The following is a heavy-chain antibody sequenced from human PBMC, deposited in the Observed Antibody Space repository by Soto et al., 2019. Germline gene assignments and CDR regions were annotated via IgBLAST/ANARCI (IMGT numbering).Heavy chain of an antibody. J-gene: IGHJ5*02. Sequence: PGGSLRLSCAASGFTVSTYNMNWVRQAPGKGLEWVSSISSSGSYIYYADSVKGRFTISGDNAKNSLYLQMNSLRAEDAAVYYCARDGSSALYNWFDPWGQGTLVTVSS. D-gene: IGHD2-2*01. V-gene: IGHV3-21*01. CDR2: ISSSGSYI. CDR3: ARDGSSALYNWFDP. CDR1: GFTVSTYN.